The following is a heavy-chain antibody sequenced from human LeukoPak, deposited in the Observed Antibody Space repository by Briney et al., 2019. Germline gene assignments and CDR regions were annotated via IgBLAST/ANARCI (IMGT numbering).Heavy chain of an antibody. D-gene: IGHD6-13*01. V-gene: IGHV3-23*01. CDR1: GFTFSSYA. CDR2: ISDNGGST. Sequence: GGSLSLSCAASGFTFSSYAMSWVRQAPGKGLEWVSAISDNGGSTFYADSVKGRFTISRDNSKNTLYLQVNSLRAEDTAVYYCAKDASSWPPNNWFVPWGQGTLVSVSS. CDR3: AKDASSWPPNNWFVP. J-gene: IGHJ5*02.